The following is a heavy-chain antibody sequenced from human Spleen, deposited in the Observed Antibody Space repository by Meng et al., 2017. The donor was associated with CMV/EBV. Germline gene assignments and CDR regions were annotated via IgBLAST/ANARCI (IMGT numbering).Heavy chain of an antibody. J-gene: IGHJ5*02. CDR3: ARRGLGLCSSTSCYTRWFDP. CDR1: FSDYY. D-gene: IGHD2-2*02. CDR2: IYHSGST. Sequence: FSDYYWSWIRQPPGKGLEWVAEIYHSGSTNYNPSLKSRVTISIDTSKNQFSLNLTSVIAADTAVYYCARRGLGLCSSTSCYTRWFDPWGQGTLVTVSS. V-gene: IGHV4-34*01.